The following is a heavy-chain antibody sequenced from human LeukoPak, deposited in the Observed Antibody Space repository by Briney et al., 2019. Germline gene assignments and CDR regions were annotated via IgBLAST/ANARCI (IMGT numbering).Heavy chain of an antibody. Sequence: GGSLRLSCAASGFTFNTYSMNWVRQAPGKGLEWVSYITSSSSSIYYADSVKGRFTISRDNAKNSLYLQMNSLRAEDTAVYYCARVGYYDSSGPIDAFDIWGQGTMVTVSS. CDR1: GFTFNTYS. CDR3: ARVGYYDSSGPIDAFDI. J-gene: IGHJ3*02. D-gene: IGHD3-22*01. V-gene: IGHV3-48*01. CDR2: ITSSSSSI.